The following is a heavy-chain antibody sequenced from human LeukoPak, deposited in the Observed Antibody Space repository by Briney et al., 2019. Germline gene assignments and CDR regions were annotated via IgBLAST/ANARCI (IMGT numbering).Heavy chain of an antibody. CDR2: ISSSGSTR. D-gene: IGHD1-7*01. J-gene: IGHJ6*02. CDR1: GFTFSDYY. V-gene: IGHV3-11*01. CDR3: VREIRETVITRHYYYDIDV. Sequence: GGSLRLSCAASGFTFSDYYMSWIRQAPGKGLEWVSHISSSGSTRYYADSVKGRFTISRDNAKNSLYLQMNSLRAEDTAVYYCVREIRETVITRHYYYDIDVWGQGTTVTVSS.